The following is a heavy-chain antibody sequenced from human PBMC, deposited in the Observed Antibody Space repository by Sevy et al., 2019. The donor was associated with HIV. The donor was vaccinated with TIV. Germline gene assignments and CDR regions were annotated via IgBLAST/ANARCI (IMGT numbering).Heavy chain of an antibody. CDR2: IHYSGST. CDR3: ARDLVGVHCDGDSCPAGHFDY. D-gene: IGHD2-21*02. CDR1: GGSISSDGNY. Sequence: SETLSLTCTVSGGSISSDGNYWSWIRQSPGTGLEWIGYIHYSGSTYYNPSVKSRVTISIDTSKSQFSLKLRSVTAADTAAYFCARDLVGVHCDGDSCPAGHFDYWGQGTPVTVSS. J-gene: IGHJ4*02. V-gene: IGHV4-31*03.